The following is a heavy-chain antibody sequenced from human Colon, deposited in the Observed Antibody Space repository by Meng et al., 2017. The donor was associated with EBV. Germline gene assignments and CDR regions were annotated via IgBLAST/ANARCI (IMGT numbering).Heavy chain of an antibody. CDR2: IYYSGST. J-gene: IGHJ2*01. V-gene: IGHV4-31*03. CDR1: GGSISSGNHY. D-gene: IGHD4-17*01. Sequence: QVQLQESGPGLVKPSXXLSLPCTVSGGSISSGNHYWSWIRQHPGKGLEYIGYIYYSGSTYYNPSLKSRVIISVDTSKNQFSLRLNSVTAADTAVYYCASLYGDSSVWYLDLWGRGTLVTVSS. CDR3: ASLYGDSSVWYLDL.